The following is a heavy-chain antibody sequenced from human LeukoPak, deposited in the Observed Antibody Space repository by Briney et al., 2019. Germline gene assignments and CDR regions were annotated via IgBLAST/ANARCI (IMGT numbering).Heavy chain of an antibody. CDR1: GFTFSSYA. CDR3: AKGLGYCSGDTCYYYFDN. Sequence: GSLRLSCTASGFTFSSYAMTWVRQAPGKGLEWVSTIRSSGGTTYYADSMKGRFTISRDNSKNTLYLQINSLRAEDTAVYYCAKGLGYCSGDTCYYYFDNWGQGTLVTVSS. CDR2: IRSSGGTT. J-gene: IGHJ4*02. D-gene: IGHD2-15*01. V-gene: IGHV3-23*01.